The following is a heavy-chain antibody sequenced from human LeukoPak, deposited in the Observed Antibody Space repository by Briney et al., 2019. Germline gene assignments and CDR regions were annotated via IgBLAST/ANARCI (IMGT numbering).Heavy chain of an antibody. D-gene: IGHD6-6*01. CDR1: GFTVSRNY. Sequence: QSGGSLRLSCAASGFTVSRNYMHWVRQAPGKGLEWVSIIYSGGGTSYADPVKGRFIISRDNSKNTLYLQMNSLRAEDTAVYYCATYSSSSDYFDYWGQGTLVTVSS. CDR2: IYSGGGT. J-gene: IGHJ4*02. CDR3: ATYSSSSDYFDY. V-gene: IGHV3-53*01.